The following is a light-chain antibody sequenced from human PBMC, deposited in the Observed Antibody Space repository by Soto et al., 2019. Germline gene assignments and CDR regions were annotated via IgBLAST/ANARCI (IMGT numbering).Light chain of an antibody. CDR1: HSVNSH. Sequence: MIMTESPSTFSLSPGERVTLSCRTSHSVNSHVAWYQQKPGQAPRLLLYGASTRATGIPVRFSGSGFGTEFTLTISSLQSEDFAVYYCQQYKNWPLFGQGTRLEIK. J-gene: IGKJ5*01. CDR3: QQYKNWPL. CDR2: GAS. V-gene: IGKV3-15*01.